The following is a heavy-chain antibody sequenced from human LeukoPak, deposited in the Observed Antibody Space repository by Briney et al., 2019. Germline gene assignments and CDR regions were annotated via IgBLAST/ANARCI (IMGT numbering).Heavy chain of an antibody. Sequence: VKPSGTLSLTCAVSGGSISSSNWWSWVRQPPGKGLEWIGEIYHSGSTNYNPSLKSRVTMSVDTSKNQFSLKLSSVTAADTAVYYCARDPAPYYDFWSGYFGGASNWFDPWGQGTLVTVSS. V-gene: IGHV4-4*02. D-gene: IGHD3-3*01. J-gene: IGHJ5*02. CDR2: IYHSGST. CDR1: GGSISSSNW. CDR3: ARDPAPYYDFWSGYFGGASNWFDP.